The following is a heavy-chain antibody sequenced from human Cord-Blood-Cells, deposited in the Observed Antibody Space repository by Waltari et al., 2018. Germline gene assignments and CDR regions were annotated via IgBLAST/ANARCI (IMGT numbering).Heavy chain of an antibody. Sequence: QVQLVQSGAEVKKPGASVKVSCKVSGYTLTELSMHWVRRAPGKGLEWLGGFDPENGETIYAQNFQGRGTMTEDTSTGTAYMELSSLRSEDTAVYYCATGIKRPPYYCDYWGQGTLVTVSS. D-gene: IGHD3-16*01. CDR1: GYTLTELS. CDR2: FDPENGET. CDR3: ATGIKRPPYYCDY. J-gene: IGHJ4*02. V-gene: IGHV1-24*01.